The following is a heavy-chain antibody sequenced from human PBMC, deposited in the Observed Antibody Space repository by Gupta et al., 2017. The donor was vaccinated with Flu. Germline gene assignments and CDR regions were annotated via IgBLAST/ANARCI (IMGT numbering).Heavy chain of an antibody. V-gene: IGHV4-34*01. D-gene: IGHD5-12*01. CDR3: ARGPIRQGYAQYGFDS. CDR2: INYRGGG. Sequence: WSWRRQSPGRGLEWIGEINYRGGGTVDYNPSLKNRVTISTDTSDSSLTLRLISVTEADAAVYFCARGPIRQGYAQYGFDSWGQGTQVVVSS. J-gene: IGHJ4*01.